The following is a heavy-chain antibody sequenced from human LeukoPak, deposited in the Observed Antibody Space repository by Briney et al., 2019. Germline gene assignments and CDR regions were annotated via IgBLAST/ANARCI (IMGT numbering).Heavy chain of an antibody. J-gene: IGHJ3*02. CDR3: ARDSLPQYYYDSSGYGVAFDI. V-gene: IGHV4-38-2*02. D-gene: IGHD3-22*01. Sequence: SETLSLTCTVSGYSISSGYYWGWIRQPPGKGLEWIGSIYHSGSTYYNPSLNSRVTISVDTSKNHFSLKLSSATAADTAVYYCARDSLPQYYYDSSGYGVAFDIWGQGTMVTVSS. CDR1: GYSISSGYY. CDR2: IYHSGST.